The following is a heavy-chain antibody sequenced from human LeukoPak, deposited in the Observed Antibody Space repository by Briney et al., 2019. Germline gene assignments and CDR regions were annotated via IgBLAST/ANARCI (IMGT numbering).Heavy chain of an antibody. V-gene: IGHV1-2*02. CDR1: GNTFTAYY. Sequence: ASVKVSCKASGNTFTAYYMYWVRQAPGQGLEWMGWINPNSGGTKSAQKFQGRVTMTRDTSISTAYMELSRLISDDTAVYYCARAGYYATSGPDYWGQGTLVTVSS. D-gene: IGHD3-22*01. CDR3: ARAGYYATSGPDY. CDR2: INPNSGGT. J-gene: IGHJ4*02.